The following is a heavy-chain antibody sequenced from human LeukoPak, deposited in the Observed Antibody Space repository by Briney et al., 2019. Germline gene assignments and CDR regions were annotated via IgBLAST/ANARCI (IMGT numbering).Heavy chain of an antibody. J-gene: IGHJ5*02. Sequence: PSETLSLTCTVSGGSISSSSYYWGWIRQPPGKGLEWVGSVYYGGATFYKPSLKSRVTISVDTSKHQFSLKLSSVTAADTAVYYCARHRLYDYNNLDNWFDPWGQGTLVTVSS. CDR3: ARHRLYDYNNLDNWFDP. V-gene: IGHV4-39*01. CDR2: VYYGGAT. D-gene: IGHD4-11*01. CDR1: GGSISSSSYY.